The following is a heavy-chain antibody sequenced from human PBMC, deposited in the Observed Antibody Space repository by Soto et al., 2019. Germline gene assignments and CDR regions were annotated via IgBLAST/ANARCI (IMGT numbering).Heavy chain of an antibody. CDR1: GFIFSSFG. CDR3: AKDPGKHYYDTSGVLTDDY. CDR2: ISSDGSNT. J-gene: IGHJ4*02. Sequence: LRLSCAASGFIFSSFGMHWVRQAPGKGLDWLAIISSDGSNTFYADSVKGRFTISRDNSKNTLYLQMNSLRAEDTAVYYCAKDPGKHYYDTSGVLTDDYWGQGTLVTVSS. V-gene: IGHV3-30*18. D-gene: IGHD3-22*01.